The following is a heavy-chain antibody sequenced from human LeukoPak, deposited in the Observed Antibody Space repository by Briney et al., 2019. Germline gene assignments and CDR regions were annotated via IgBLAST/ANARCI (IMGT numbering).Heavy chain of an antibody. Sequence: GGSLRLSCAASGFSFISYGMCWVRHAPGEGVEWGSAISCSGGRTYYPDSVKGRFTISRDNSKNSMYLQMNRLSAEDTAVYYSAELGSTMIGGVWGKGTTVTISS. V-gene: IGHV3-23*01. D-gene: IGHD3-10*02. J-gene: IGHJ6*04. CDR1: GFSFISYG. CDR3: AELGSTMIGGV. CDR2: ISCSGGRT.